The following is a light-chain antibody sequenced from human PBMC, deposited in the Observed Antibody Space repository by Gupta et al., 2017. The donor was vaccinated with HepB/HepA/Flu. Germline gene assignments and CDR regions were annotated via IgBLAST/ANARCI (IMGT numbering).Light chain of an antibody. CDR3: LPNRHWPPGT. J-gene: IGKJ2*02. CDR1: QSLGDSDGGTY. Sequence: DVVLMQSPLSLPVTLGQPASISCKSSQSLGDSDGGTYLNWFKQRPSQPPRRLISKVSNRYAGVADRYSGSGWGNALPLEISRRESEDVGVYYFLPNRHWPPGTFGQGTKMEI. CDR2: KVS. V-gene: IGKV2-30*01.